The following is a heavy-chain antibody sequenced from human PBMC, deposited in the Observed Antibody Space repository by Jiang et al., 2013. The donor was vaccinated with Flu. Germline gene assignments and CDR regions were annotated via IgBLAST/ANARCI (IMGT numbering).Heavy chain of an antibody. CDR2: ISGSGVVT. D-gene: IGHD4-17*01. CDR3: AKWGADYGDPSARGRGFASNM. V-gene: IGHV3-23*01. CDR1: GFTFSSYS. Sequence: VQLLESGGGLVQPGGSLRLSCGAFGFTFSSYSMSWVRQAPGKGLEWVSVISGSGVVTYYADSVKGRFTISRDNSKNTLHLQMNSLSAEDTAIYYCAKWGADYGDPSARGRGFASNMWGQGTNGHRLL. J-gene: IGHJ3*02.